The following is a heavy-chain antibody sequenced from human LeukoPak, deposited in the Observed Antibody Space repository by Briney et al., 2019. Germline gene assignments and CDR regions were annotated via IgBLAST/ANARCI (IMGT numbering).Heavy chain of an antibody. J-gene: IGHJ5*02. CDR2: MNPNSGNT. D-gene: IGHD6-13*01. Sequence: ASVKVSCKASGYTFTSYDINWVRQATGQGLEWMGWMNPNSGNTGYAQKFQGRVTMTRNTSISTDYMELRSLRFEDTAVYYCARGLQQDGSSSWYDWFDPWGQGTLVTVSS. V-gene: IGHV1-8*01. CDR3: ARGLQQDGSSSWYDWFDP. CDR1: GYTFTSYD.